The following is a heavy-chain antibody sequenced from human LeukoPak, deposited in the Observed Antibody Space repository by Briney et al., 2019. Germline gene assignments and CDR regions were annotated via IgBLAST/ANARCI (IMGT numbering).Heavy chain of an antibody. CDR2: IRYDGSNK. V-gene: IGHV3-30*02. CDR3: AKDKSIAAPVYYMDV. D-gene: IGHD6-6*01. CDR1: GFTFSSYG. J-gene: IGHJ6*03. Sequence: GGSLRLSCAASGFTFSSYGMHWVRQAPGKGLEWVAFIRYDGSNKYYADSVKGRFTISIENSKNTLYLQMNSLRAEDTAVYYCAKDKSIAAPVYYMDVWGKGTTVTVSS.